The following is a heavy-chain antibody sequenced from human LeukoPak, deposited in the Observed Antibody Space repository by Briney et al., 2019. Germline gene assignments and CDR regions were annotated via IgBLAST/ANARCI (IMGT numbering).Heavy chain of an antibody. CDR1: GYTFTSYG. CDR2: ISAYNGNT. J-gene: IGHJ4*02. Sequence: ASVKVSCKDSGYTFTSYGISWVRQAPGQGLEWMGWISAYNGNTNYAQKLQGRVTMTTDTSTSTAYMELRSLRSDDTAVYYCARDRAAGFVVVPAAIAPDGEDYWGQGTLVTVSS. CDR3: ARDRAAGFVVVPAAIAPDGEDY. D-gene: IGHD2-2*01. V-gene: IGHV1-18*01.